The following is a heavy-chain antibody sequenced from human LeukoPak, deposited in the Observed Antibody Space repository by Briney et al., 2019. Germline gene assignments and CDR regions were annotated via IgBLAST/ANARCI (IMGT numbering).Heavy chain of an antibody. Sequence: ASVKVSCKAFGYTFTVYYMHWVRQAPGQGLEWMGWINPNSGGTNYAQKFQGRVTMTSDTSISTAYMEVSRLRSDGTAVFYCASPSFESGTDYYFDYWGQGTLVTVSS. D-gene: IGHD1-26*01. CDR2: INPNSGGT. CDR1: GYTFTVYY. CDR3: ASPSFESGTDYYFDY. V-gene: IGHV1-2*02. J-gene: IGHJ4*02.